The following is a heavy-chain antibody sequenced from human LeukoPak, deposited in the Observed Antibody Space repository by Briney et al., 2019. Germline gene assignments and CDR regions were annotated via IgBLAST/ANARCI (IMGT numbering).Heavy chain of an antibody. CDR1: GFTFSSYA. CDR2: ISGSGGST. D-gene: IGHD3-22*01. CDR3: ARDGLYYYDSSGYYYVGSFDY. J-gene: IGHJ4*02. V-gene: IGHV3-23*01. Sequence: TGGSLRLSCAASGFTFSSYAMSWVRQAPGKGLEWASAISGSGGSTYYADSVKGRFTISRDNSKNTLYLQMNSLRAEDTAVYYCARDGLYYYDSSGYYYVGSFDYWGQGTLVTVSS.